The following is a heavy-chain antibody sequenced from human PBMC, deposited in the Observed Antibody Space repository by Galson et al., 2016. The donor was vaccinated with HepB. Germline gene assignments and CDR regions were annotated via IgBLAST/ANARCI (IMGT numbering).Heavy chain of an antibody. J-gene: IGHJ4*02. V-gene: IGHV1-69*13. CDR3: AKGGSYSPLDH. Sequence: SVKVSCKASGGKFVSDAITWVRQAPGQGPEWMGGFIPITRAATYAQKFQDRVTMTADESTSTAYMELTSLRSEDTAVYYCAKGGSYSPLDHWGQGTLVTVSS. D-gene: IGHD3-10*01. CDR2: FIPITRAA. CDR1: GGKFVSDA.